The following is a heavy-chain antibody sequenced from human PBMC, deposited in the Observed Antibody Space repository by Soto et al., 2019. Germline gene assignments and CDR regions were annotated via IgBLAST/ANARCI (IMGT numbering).Heavy chain of an antibody. Sequence: QVQLVESGGGVVQPGRSLRLSCAASGFTFSSYGMHWVRQAPGKGLEWVAVIWYDGSNKYYADSVKGRFTISRDNSKNTLYLQMNSLRAEDTAVYYCARDYGYSSSSATPHPAAYYFDYWGQGTLVTVSS. V-gene: IGHV3-33*01. CDR3: ARDYGYSSSSATPHPAAYYFDY. J-gene: IGHJ4*02. CDR2: IWYDGSNK. D-gene: IGHD6-6*01. CDR1: GFTFSSYG.